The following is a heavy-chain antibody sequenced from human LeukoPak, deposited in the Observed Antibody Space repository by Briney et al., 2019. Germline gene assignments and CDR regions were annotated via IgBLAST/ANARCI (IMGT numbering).Heavy chain of an antibody. CDR3: ARVYVDIVATIIDY. CDR2: INPNSGGT. V-gene: IGHV1-2*02. CDR1: GYTFTGYY. D-gene: IGHD5-12*01. Sequence: ASVKVSCKASGYTFTGYYMHWVRQAPGQGLGWMGWINPNSGGTNYAQKFQGRVTMTRDTSISTAYMELSRLRSDDTAVYYCARVYVDIVATIIDYWGQGTLVTVSS. J-gene: IGHJ4*02.